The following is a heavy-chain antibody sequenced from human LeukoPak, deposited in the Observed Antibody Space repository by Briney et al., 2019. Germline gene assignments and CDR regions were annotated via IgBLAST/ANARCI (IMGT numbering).Heavy chain of an antibody. J-gene: IGHJ4*02. CDR1: GFTFSSYA. CDR2: ISYDGSNK. CDR3: AKVRQQLVRQYYFDY. Sequence: GRSLRLSCAASGFTFSSYAMHWVRQAPGKGLEWVAVISYDGSNKYYADSVKGRFTISRDNSKNTLYLQMNSLRAEDTAVYYCAKVRQQLVRQYYFDYWGQGTLVTVSS. V-gene: IGHV3-30*18. D-gene: IGHD6-13*01.